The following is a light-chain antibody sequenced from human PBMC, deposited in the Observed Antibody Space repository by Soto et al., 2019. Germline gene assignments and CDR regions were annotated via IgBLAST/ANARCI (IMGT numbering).Light chain of an antibody. CDR2: DAS. Sequence: DIQMTQSPITVSASVGDIVTITCRASQNIHRWLAWYQQKLGKGPKLLIYDASSVESGVPSRFSGGGSGTEFTLTITGLQPDDFATYYCQQYNSFSPAYTFGPGTKLEIK. J-gene: IGKJ2*01. CDR1: QNIHRW. V-gene: IGKV1-5*01. CDR3: QQYNSFSPAYT.